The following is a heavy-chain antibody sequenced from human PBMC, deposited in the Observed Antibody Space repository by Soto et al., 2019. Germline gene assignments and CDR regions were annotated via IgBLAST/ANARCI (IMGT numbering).Heavy chain of an antibody. V-gene: IGHV3-23*01. CDR3: AKDQGFGNLGAEYFHH. Sequence: EVQLLESGGGSVQRGGSLRRSCAASGFTFSTYAMNWVRQAPGKGLEWVSIVSGSGLSTYYADSVKGRFTVSRDNSKNTLYLQMNGLRAEDTAVYYCAKDQGFGNLGAEYFHHWGQGSLVTVSS. CDR2: VSGSGLST. J-gene: IGHJ1*01. CDR1: GFTFSTYA. D-gene: IGHD1-7*01.